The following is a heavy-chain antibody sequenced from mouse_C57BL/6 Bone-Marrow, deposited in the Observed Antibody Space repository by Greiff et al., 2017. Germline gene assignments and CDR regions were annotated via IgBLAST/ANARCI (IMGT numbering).Heavy chain of an antibody. J-gene: IGHJ4*01. CDR2: IDPNSGGT. Sequence: VQLQQPGAELVKPGASVKLSCKASGYTFTSYWMHWVKQRPGRGLEWIGRIDPNSGGTKYNEKFKSKATLTVDKPSSTAYMQLSSLTSEDSAVYSCARLRRRVYYYAMDYWGQGTSVTVSS. CDR3: ARLRRRVYYYAMDY. D-gene: IGHD2-12*01. V-gene: IGHV1-72*01. CDR1: GYTFTSYW.